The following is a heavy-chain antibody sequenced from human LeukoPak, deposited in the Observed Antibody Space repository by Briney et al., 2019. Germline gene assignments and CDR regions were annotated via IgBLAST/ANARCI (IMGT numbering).Heavy chain of an antibody. Sequence: GGSLRLSCAASGFTFSSYAMHWVRQAPGKGLEWVAVISYDGSNKYYADSVKGRFTISRDNSKNTLYLQMNSLRAEDTAVYYCARNNWNYLDYYYYYGMDVWGQGTTVTVSS. D-gene: IGHD1-7*01. CDR1: GFTFSSYA. CDR2: ISYDGSNK. V-gene: IGHV3-30*04. J-gene: IGHJ6*02. CDR3: ARNNWNYLDYYYYYGMDV.